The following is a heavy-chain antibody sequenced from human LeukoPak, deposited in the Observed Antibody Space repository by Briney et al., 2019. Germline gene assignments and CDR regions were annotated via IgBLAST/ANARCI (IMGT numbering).Heavy chain of an antibody. CDR2: IYSAGAT. CDR3: ARIEWERLGRAFDI. J-gene: IGHJ3*02. CDR1: GSTVSDNY. V-gene: IGHV3-53*01. Sequence: GGSLRLSCAASGSTVSDNYMTWVRQAPGKGLEWVSSIYSAGATHYAESVKGRFTISRDNYKNTLYLQMNSLRAEDMAVYYCARIEWERLGRAFDIWGQGTMVTVSS. D-gene: IGHD1-26*01.